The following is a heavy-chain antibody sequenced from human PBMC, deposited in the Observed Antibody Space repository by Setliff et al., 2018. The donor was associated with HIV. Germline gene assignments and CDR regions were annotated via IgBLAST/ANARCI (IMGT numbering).Heavy chain of an antibody. J-gene: IGHJ5*02. V-gene: IGHV4-39*01. Sequence: SETLSLTCTVSGGSISNSRYYWSWIRQPPGKGLEWIGSIYYSGSTYYNPSLKSRVTISVDTSKNQFSLKLSSVTAADAAVYYCASRVYYYDSSGYLREEGFDPWGQGTQVT. CDR2: IYYSGST. CDR3: ASRVYYYDSSGYLREEGFDP. CDR1: GGSISNSRYY. D-gene: IGHD3-22*01.